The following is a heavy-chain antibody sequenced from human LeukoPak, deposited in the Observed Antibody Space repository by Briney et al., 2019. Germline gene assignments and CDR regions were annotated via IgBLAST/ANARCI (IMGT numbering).Heavy chain of an antibody. Sequence: GGSLRLSCAASGFTFSSYAMSWVRQASGKGLEWVGRIRSKANSYATAYAASVKGRFTISRDDSKNTAYLQMNSLKTEDTAVYYCTRAGRLTNYYYYYYMDVWGKGTTVTVSS. CDR3: TRAGRLTNYYYYYYMDV. V-gene: IGHV3-73*01. D-gene: IGHD3-3*01. J-gene: IGHJ6*03. CDR1: GFTFSSYA. CDR2: IRSKANSYAT.